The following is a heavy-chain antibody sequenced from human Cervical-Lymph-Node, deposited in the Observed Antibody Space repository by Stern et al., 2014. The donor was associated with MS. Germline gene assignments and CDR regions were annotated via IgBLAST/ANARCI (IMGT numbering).Heavy chain of an antibody. CDR1: GFTFSSYG. Sequence: VQLVESGGAVVKPWRSLRLSCAASGFTFSSYGMHWVRQAPGKGLEWVTVISYDGNHKYYAASVKGRFTISRDNSKNTLHLQMNSVTPDDTAIYYCARDYEDTSMLFDHWGQGTLVTVSS. J-gene: IGHJ4*02. CDR3: ARDYEDTSMLFDH. CDR2: ISYDGNHK. V-gene: IGHV3-30*03. D-gene: IGHD2-8*01.